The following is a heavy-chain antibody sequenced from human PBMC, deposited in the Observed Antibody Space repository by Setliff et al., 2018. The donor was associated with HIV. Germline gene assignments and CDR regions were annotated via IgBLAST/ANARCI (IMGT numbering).Heavy chain of an antibody. V-gene: IGHV4-39*07. J-gene: IGHJ5*02. D-gene: IGHD4-17*01. CDR1: GGSITTTNYY. CDR3: ARHASGDSVSPISYWFDP. CDR2: VYYRGSA. Sequence: SETLSLTCTVSGGSITTTNYYWGWVRQSPGKGLEWIGVVYYRGSAYYNLSLQSRVTLSVDTSKNSFSLHLTSVTAADTAVYFCARHASGDSVSPISYWFDPWGQGTLVTVSS.